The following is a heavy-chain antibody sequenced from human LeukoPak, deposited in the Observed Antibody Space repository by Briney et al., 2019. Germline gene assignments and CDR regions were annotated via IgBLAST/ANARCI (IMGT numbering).Heavy chain of an antibody. Sequence: GGSLRLSCAASGFTFSSYAMHWVRQAPGKGLEWVALISYDGNNKYYADSVKGRFTFSRDNSKNTLFLQMNSLRAEDTAMYYCARGYSSSWYDWGQGTLVTVSS. J-gene: IGHJ4*02. CDR2: ISYDGNNK. CDR3: ARGYSSSWYD. V-gene: IGHV3-30*14. D-gene: IGHD6-13*01. CDR1: GFTFSSYA.